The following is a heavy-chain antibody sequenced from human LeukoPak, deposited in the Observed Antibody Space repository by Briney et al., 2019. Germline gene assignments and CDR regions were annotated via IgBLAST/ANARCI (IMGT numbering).Heavy chain of an antibody. Sequence: SGPTLVKPTQTLTLTCTFSGFSLSTSGEGVGRIRQPPGEALEFLALIYWDDDKPYSPSLKSRLTITKDTSKNQVVLTMTNMDPVDTATYYCAHGKPSGSAFDYWGQGTRVTVSS. CDR3: AHGKPSGSAFDY. J-gene: IGHJ4*02. CDR2: IYWDDDK. V-gene: IGHV2-5*02. CDR1: GFSLSTSGEG. D-gene: IGHD6-25*01.